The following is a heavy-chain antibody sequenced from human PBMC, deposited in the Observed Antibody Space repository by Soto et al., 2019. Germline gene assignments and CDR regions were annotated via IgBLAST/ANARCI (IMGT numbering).Heavy chain of an antibody. CDR3: ARDLVTMVRGRYYGMDV. Sequence: QVQLVESGGGVVRPGRSLRLSCAASGFTFSSYAMHWVRQAPGKGLEWVAVISYDGSNKYYADSVKGRFTISRDNSKNTLYLQMNSLRAEDTAVYYCARDLVTMVRGRYYGMDVWGQGTTVTVSS. D-gene: IGHD3-10*01. V-gene: IGHV3-30-3*01. J-gene: IGHJ6*02. CDR2: ISYDGSNK. CDR1: GFTFSSYA.